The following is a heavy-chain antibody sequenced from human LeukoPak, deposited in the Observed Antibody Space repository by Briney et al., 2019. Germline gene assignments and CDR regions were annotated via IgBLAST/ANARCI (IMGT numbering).Heavy chain of an antibody. CDR3: ARNPPGDTAMVQVYYYYMDV. Sequence: SVKVSCKASGGTFSSYAISWVRQAPGQGLEWMGGIIPIFCTANYAQKFQGRVTITADKSTSTAYMELSSLRSEDTAVYYCARNPPGDTAMVQVYYYYMDVWGKGTTVTVSS. J-gene: IGHJ6*03. CDR1: GGTFSSYA. CDR2: IIPIFCTA. D-gene: IGHD5-18*01. V-gene: IGHV1-69*06.